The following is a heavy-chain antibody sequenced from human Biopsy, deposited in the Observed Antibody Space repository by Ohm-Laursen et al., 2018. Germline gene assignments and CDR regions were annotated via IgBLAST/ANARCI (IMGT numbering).Heavy chain of an antibody. CDR3: ARMDCSGGSCHYYSYGMDV. CDR2: IHRSGST. CDR1: GVSITAYY. V-gene: IGHV4-4*09. J-gene: IGHJ6*02. D-gene: IGHD2-15*01. Sequence: GTLSLTCTVSGVSITAYYWSWIWQPPGKGLECIGNIHRSGSTNYNPSLKSRLTISVDTSKNQFSLKLSSVTAADTAVYYCARMDCSGGSCHYYSYGMDVWGQGTTVTVSS.